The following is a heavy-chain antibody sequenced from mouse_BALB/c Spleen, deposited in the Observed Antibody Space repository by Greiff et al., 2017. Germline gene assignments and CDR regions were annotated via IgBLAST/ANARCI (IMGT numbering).Heavy chain of an antibody. D-gene: IGHD2-10*01. Sequence: EVKLMESGGGLVQPGGSLRLSCATSGFTFTDYYMSWVRQPPGKALEWLGFIRNKANGYTTEYSASVKGRFTISRDNSQSILYLQMNTLRAEDSATYYCARAFYGNYDYWYFDVWGAGTTVTVSS. J-gene: IGHJ1*01. CDR2: IRNKANGYTT. V-gene: IGHV7-3*02. CDR1: GFTFTDYY. CDR3: ARAFYGNYDYWYFDV.